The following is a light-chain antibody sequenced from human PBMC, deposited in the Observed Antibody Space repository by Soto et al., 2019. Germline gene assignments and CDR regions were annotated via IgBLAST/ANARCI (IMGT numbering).Light chain of an antibody. J-gene: IGLJ3*02. Sequence: QSVLTQPASVSGSPGQSITISCTGTTSDVGHNYVSWYQQHAGKVPKLIICEVSNRPSGVSTRFSGSKSGNTASLTISGLQAEDEADYYCSSYTSSGVFGGGTKLTVL. CDR2: EVS. V-gene: IGLV2-14*01. CDR3: SSYTSSGV. CDR1: TSDVGHNY.